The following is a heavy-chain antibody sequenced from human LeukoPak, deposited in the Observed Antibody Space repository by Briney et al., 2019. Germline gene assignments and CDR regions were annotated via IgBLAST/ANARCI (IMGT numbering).Heavy chain of an antibody. V-gene: IGHV4-61*01. Sequence: SETLSLTCTVSGGSVSSGSYYWSWIRQPPGKGLEWIGYIHYSGSTNYNPSLKSRVTISVDTSKNQFSLKLSSVTAADTAVYYCARVPGGGTAANWGQGTMVTVSS. CDR2: IHYSGST. CDR1: GGSVSSGSYY. D-gene: IGHD1-7*01. CDR3: ARVPGGGTAAN. J-gene: IGHJ3*01.